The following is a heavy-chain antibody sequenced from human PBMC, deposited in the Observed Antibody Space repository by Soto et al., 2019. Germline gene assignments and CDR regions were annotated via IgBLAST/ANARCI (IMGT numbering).Heavy chain of an antibody. CDR1: GFTFSSYD. CDR2: IGTAGDP. V-gene: IGHV3-13*05. Sequence: GGSLRLSCAASGFTFSSYDMHWVRQATGKGLEWVSAIGTAGDPYYPGSVKGRFTISRENAKNSLYLQVNSLRAGDTAVYYCARSAPGYSSSWYYYYYGMDVWGQGTTVTVSS. D-gene: IGHD6-13*01. CDR3: ARSAPGYSSSWYYYYYGMDV. J-gene: IGHJ6*02.